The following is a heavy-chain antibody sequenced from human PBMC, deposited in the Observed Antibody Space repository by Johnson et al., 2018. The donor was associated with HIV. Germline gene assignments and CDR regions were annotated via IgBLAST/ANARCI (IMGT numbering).Heavy chain of an antibody. J-gene: IGHJ3*02. D-gene: IGHD1-14*01. V-gene: IGHV3-9*01. Sequence: VQLVESGGGLVQPGRSLRLSCAASGFTFDDYAMHWVRQAPGKGLEWVSGITWNSGSIDYADSVKGRFTISRDNSKNTLYLQMSSLRIDDTAVYYCARVGRGLGTDDAFDIWGQGTMVTVSS. CDR1: GFTFDDYA. CDR2: ITWNSGSI. CDR3: ARVGRGLGTDDAFDI.